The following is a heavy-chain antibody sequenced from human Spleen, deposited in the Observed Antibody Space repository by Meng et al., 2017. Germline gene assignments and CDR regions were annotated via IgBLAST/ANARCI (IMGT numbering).Heavy chain of an antibody. CDR2: INSDGSST. CDR3: ARNYYDSSGYIRSSHFDY. Sequence: GESLKISCAASGSSFSSFDTKWVRQAPGKGLEWVSRINSDGSSTSYADSVKGRFTISRDNAKNTLYLQMNSLRAEDTAVYYCARNYYDSSGYIRSSHFDYWGQGTLVTVSS. V-gene: IGHV3-74*01. J-gene: IGHJ4*02. D-gene: IGHD3-22*01. CDR1: GSSFSSFD.